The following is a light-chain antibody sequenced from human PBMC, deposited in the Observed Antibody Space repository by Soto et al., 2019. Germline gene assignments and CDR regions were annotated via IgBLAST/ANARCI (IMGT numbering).Light chain of an antibody. J-gene: IGKJ2*01. V-gene: IGKV1-39*01. CDR1: QSISTY. Sequence: DIQMTQSPSSLSASVGDRVTITCRASQSISTYLNWYQQSPGKAPKLLIYAASSLQSGVPSRFSGSGSGTDFTLTISSLQPEDFATYYCQQSYSNPRTFGQGTKVDI. CDR2: AAS. CDR3: QQSYSNPRT.